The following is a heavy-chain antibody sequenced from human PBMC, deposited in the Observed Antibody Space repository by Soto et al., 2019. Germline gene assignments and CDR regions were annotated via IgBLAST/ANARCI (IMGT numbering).Heavy chain of an antibody. CDR3: AKERGRNRNFAMDV. J-gene: IGHJ6*02. CDR1: GVTFSDYG. D-gene: IGHD1-1*01. CDR2: ISYDGSFV. Sequence: GGSLRLSCVVSGVTFSDYGFHWVRQAPGKGLDWVAAISYDGSFVYYADSVRGRFTISRDNSRNTLDLQMNTLRHEDTAVYYCAKERGRNRNFAMDVWGQGTSVTVSS. V-gene: IGHV3-30*18.